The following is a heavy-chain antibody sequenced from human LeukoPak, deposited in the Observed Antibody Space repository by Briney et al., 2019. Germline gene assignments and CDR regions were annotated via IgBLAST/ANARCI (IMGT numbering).Heavy chain of an antibody. Sequence: SETLSLTCTVSGASISSGNFYWGWLRQPPGKDPEWIGTISYSGTTYYNPSLKSRVTISVDRSKNQFSLKLSSATAADTAVYYCARVSIVGAPTSYTYYYYYYMDVWGKGTTVTVSS. CDR2: ISYSGTT. D-gene: IGHD1-26*01. V-gene: IGHV4-39*07. J-gene: IGHJ6*03. CDR3: ARVSIVGAPTSYTYYYYYYMDV. CDR1: GASISSGNFY.